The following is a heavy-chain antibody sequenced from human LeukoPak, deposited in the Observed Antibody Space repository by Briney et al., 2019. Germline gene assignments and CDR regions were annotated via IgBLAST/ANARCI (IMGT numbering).Heavy chain of an antibody. Sequence: GGSLRLSCAASGFTFSSYGMHWVRQAPGKGLDWVAMIYYDGSNKYYADSVRGRFTISRDNSGSTVYLQMNSLRVEDTAVYFCVRMGGDNGGKTLENWGQGTLVIVSS. V-gene: IGHV3-33*01. D-gene: IGHD4-23*01. J-gene: IGHJ4*02. CDR2: IYYDGSNK. CDR1: GFTFSSYG. CDR3: VRMGGDNGGKTLEN.